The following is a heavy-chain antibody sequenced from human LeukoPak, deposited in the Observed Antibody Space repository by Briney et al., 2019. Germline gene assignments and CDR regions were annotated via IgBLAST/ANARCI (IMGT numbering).Heavy chain of an antibody. D-gene: IGHD3-10*01. Sequence: PGGSLRLSCAASEFAVSSNYMTWVRQAPGNGLEWVSVIYSGGKTYYADSVEGRFTISRDNSKNAVYLQMNSLRAEDTAVYYCARYRMDAGSYTSGWFDPRGQGTLVTVSS. V-gene: IGHV3-53*01. CDR1: EFAVSSNY. CDR3: ARYRMDAGSYTSGWFDP. CDR2: IYSGGKT. J-gene: IGHJ5*02.